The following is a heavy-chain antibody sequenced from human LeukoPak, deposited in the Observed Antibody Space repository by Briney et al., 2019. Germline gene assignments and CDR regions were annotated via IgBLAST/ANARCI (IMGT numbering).Heavy chain of an antibody. V-gene: IGHV3-48*04. CDR2: ISSSSSTI. Sequence: PGGSLRLSCAASGFTFSSYAMSWVRQAPGKGLEWVSYISSSSSTIYYADSVKGRFTISRDNAKNSLYLQMNSLRAEDTAVYYCARDCYYYDTPCHDAFDIWGQGTMVTVSS. D-gene: IGHD3-22*01. CDR1: GFTFSSYA. CDR3: ARDCYYYDTPCHDAFDI. J-gene: IGHJ3*02.